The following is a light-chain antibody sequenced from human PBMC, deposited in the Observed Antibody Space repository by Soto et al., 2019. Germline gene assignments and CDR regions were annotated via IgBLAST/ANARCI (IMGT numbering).Light chain of an antibody. CDR3: CSYAGSSTFVVV. Sequence: QSALTQPASVSGSPGQSITISCTGTSSDVGSYNLVSWYQQHPGKAPKLMIYEDSKRPSGVSNRFSGSKSGKTASLTISGLQAEDEADYYCCSYAGSSTFVVVFGGGTKLTVL. CDR1: SSDVGSYNL. CDR2: EDS. V-gene: IGLV2-23*02. J-gene: IGLJ2*01.